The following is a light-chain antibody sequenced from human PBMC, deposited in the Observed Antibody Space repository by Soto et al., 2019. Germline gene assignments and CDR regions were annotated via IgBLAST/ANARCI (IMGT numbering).Light chain of an antibody. V-gene: IGKV3-20*01. CDR3: HQYGYSPNT. CDR2: GAS. CDR1: RSASSRY. Sequence: EIVLTQSPGTLSLSPGERATLSCRASRSASSRYLAWYQQKAGQAPRLLISGASSRATGIPDRFSGSGSGTDFPLIISRLEPEDFAMYYCHQYGYSPNTFGQGTKVEIK. J-gene: IGKJ2*01.